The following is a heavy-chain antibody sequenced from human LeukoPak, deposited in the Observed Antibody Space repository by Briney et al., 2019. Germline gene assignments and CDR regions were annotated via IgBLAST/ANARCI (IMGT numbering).Heavy chain of an antibody. D-gene: IGHD3-22*01. V-gene: IGHV1-46*01. CDR1: GYTFTSYY. Sequence: ASVKVSCKASGYTFTSYYMHWVRQAPGQGLEWMGIINPSGGSTSYAQKFQGRVTMIRDMSTSTVYMELSSLRSEDTAVYYCARDTDDSSGYYFSGLDYWGQGTLVTVSS. J-gene: IGHJ4*02. CDR2: INPSGGST. CDR3: ARDTDDSSGYYFSGLDY.